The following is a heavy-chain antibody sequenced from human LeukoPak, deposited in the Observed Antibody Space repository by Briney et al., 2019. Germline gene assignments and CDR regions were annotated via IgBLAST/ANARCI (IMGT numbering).Heavy chain of an antibody. CDR2: ISAYNGNT. J-gene: IGHJ5*02. Sequence: ASVKVSCKASGYTFTNYGISWVRQAPGQGLEWMGWISAYNGNTNYAQRLQGRVTMTTDTSTSTAYMELRSLRSDDTAVYYCARARRSFLATTSNWFDPWGQGTLVTVSS. V-gene: IGHV1-18*01. CDR1: GYTFTNYG. CDR3: ARARRSFLATTSNWFDP. D-gene: IGHD1-26*01.